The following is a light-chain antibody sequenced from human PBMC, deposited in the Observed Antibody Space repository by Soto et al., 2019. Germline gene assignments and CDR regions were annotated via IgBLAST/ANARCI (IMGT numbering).Light chain of an antibody. CDR1: SSNIGAGYD. J-gene: IGLJ2*01. CDR2: GNS. Sequence: QSVLTQPPSVSGAPGQRVTISCTGSSSNIGAGYDVHWYQQLPGTAPKLLIYGNSNRPSGVPDRFSGSKSGTSASVAITGLQAEDEADYYCQSYDSSLSGYVIFGGGTKVTGL. CDR3: QSYDSSLSGYVI. V-gene: IGLV1-40*01.